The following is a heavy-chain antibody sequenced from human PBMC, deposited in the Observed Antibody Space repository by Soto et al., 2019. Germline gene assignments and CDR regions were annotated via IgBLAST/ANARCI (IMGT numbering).Heavy chain of an antibody. CDR2: IDPSDSYS. CDR1: GYSFTDYW. J-gene: IGHJ4*02. Sequence: GESLKISCKGSGYSFTDYWISWVRQMPGKGLEWMGRIDPSDSYSDYSSSFEGHVTFSADESISTVYLQWSSLKASDTATYYCARQLGYCGGGSGSDFHFWCKGTVVNVS. CDR3: ARQLGYCGGGSGSDFHF. D-gene: IGHD2-15*01. V-gene: IGHV5-10-1*01.